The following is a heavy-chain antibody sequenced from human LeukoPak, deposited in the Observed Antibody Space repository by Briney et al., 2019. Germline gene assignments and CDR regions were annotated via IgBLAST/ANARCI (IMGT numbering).Heavy chain of an antibody. CDR2: IYYSGST. D-gene: IGHD3-3*01. Sequence: SETLSLTCTVSGGSISSGSISSYYWSWIRQPPGKGLEWIGYIYYSGSTNYNPSLKSRVTISVDTSKNQFSLKLSSVTAADTAVYYCARGGYYDFWSGTSYWFDPWGQGTLVTVSS. CDR3: ARGGYYDFWSGTSYWFDP. CDR1: GGSISSGSISSYY. V-gene: IGHV4-61*01. J-gene: IGHJ5*02.